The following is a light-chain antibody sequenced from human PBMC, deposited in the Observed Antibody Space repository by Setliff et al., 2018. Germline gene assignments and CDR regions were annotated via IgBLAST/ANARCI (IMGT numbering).Light chain of an antibody. V-gene: IGLV2-14*01. CDR2: EVI. J-gene: IGLJ1*01. CDR3: LSYTNSDTVV. Sequence: QSALTQPASVSGSPGQSITISCTGTSSDIGGYKYASWCQQHPGKAPKLMIYEVIKRPSGVSNRFSGSKSGNTASLTISGLQAEDEADYYCLSYTNSDTVVFGTGTKGTVL. CDR1: SSDIGGYKY.